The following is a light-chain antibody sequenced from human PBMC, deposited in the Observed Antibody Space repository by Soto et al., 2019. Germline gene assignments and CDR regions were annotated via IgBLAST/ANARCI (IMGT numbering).Light chain of an antibody. V-gene: IGKV1-5*03. J-gene: IGKJ1*01. CDR2: KAS. Sequence: DIQMTQSPSTLSASVGDRVTITCRASQSISSWVAWYQQKPGKGTKLLIYKASHLESGVPSRFSGSGSGTEFTLTISSLQPGDFATYYCQHYNTYPWTFCHGTKVDIK. CDR3: QHYNTYPWT. CDR1: QSISSW.